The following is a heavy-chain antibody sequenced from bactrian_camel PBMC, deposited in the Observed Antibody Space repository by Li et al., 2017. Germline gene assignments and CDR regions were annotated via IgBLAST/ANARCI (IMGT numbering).Heavy chain of an antibody. J-gene: IGHJ4*01. D-gene: IGHD3*01. Sequence: HVQLVESGGGSVQTGGSLRLSCAASGDTYNRYYCVGWFHQAPGKEREGVAAIDSDGHTDYAGSVKGRFAISRDNTNNVLYLQLDSLKSEDTAMYFCARGVLVSFRELTYWGQGTQVTVS. CDR1: GDTYNRYYC. V-gene: IGHV3S53*01. CDR3: ARGVLVSFRELTY. CDR2: IDSDGHT.